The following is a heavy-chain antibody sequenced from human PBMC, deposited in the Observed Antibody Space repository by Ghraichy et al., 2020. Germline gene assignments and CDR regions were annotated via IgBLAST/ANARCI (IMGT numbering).Heavy chain of an antibody. D-gene: IGHD1-14*01. J-gene: IGHJ3*02. CDR2: ISGSGGST. CDR1: GFTFSSYA. Sequence: GSLRLSCAASGFTFSSYAMSWVRQAPGKGLEWVSAISGSGGSTYYADSVKGLFTISRDNSKNTLYLQMNSLRAEDTAVYYCANLLSSGGASDAFDIWGQGTMVTVSS. V-gene: IGHV3-23*01. CDR3: ANLLSSGGASDAFDI.